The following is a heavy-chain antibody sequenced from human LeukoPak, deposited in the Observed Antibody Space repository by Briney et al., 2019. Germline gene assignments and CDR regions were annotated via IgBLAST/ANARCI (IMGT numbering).Heavy chain of an antibody. Sequence: ASVNVSCKASGYTFTAYYVHWVRQAPGQGLEWMGWINPNTGGTNYAQKFQGRVTMTKDTSINAAYMELNKLTSDDTAVYYCGRGNKSFDPWGQGTLVTVSS. CDR2: INPNTGGT. V-gene: IGHV1-2*02. CDR3: GRGNKSFDP. CDR1: GYTFTAYY. J-gene: IGHJ5*02.